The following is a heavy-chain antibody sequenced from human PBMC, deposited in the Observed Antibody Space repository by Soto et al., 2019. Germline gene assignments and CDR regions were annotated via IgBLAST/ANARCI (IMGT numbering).Heavy chain of an antibody. CDR3: VRDGGPSDGMDV. CDR2: IIPILGIA. CDR1: GGTFSSYT. J-gene: IGHJ6*02. V-gene: IGHV1-69*08. Sequence: QVQLVQSGAEVKKPGSSVKVSCKASGGTFSSYTISWVRQAPGQGLEWMGRIIPILGIANYAQKFQGRVTITADKSTSTAYMELSSLRSEDTAVYYCVRDGGPSDGMDVCGQGTTVTVSS. D-gene: IGHD3-16*01.